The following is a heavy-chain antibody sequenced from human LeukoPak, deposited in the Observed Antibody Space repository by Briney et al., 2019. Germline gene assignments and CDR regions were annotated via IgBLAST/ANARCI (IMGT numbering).Heavy chain of an antibody. J-gene: IGHJ4*02. V-gene: IGHV3-23*01. Sequence: PGGSLRLSCAASGFTFSSYAMSWVRQAPGKGLEWVSAISDSGGSTYYADSVKGRFTISRDNSKDTLYLQMNSLRVEDTALYYRANPFYGSGPRGYWGQGTLVTVSS. CDR1: GFTFSSYA. D-gene: IGHD3-10*01. CDR2: ISDSGGST. CDR3: ANPFYGSGPRGY.